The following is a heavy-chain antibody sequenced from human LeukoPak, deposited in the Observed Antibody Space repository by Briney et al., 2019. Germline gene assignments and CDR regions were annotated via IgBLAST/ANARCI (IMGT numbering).Heavy chain of an antibody. CDR1: GGSISSGSYY. J-gene: IGHJ5*02. V-gene: IGHV4-61*09. Sequence: PSQTLSLTCTVSGGSISSGSYYWSWIRQPAGKGLEWIGHIYTSGSTHYNPSLKSRVTISVDTSKNQFSLKLSSVTAADTAVYYCARGQNLWGQGTLVTVSS. CDR2: IYTSGST. CDR3: ARGQNL.